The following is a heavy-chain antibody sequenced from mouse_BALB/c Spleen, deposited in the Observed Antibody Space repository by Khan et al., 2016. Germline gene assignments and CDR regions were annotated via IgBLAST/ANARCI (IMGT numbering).Heavy chain of an antibody. Sequence: VQRQESGPGLVAPSQSLSITCTVSGFSLTIYGVHWVRQPPGKGLEWLGVIWAGGSTNYHSALMSRLSISKDNPKSQVFLKMNSLQTDDTAMYYCARTGTDYAMDYWGQGTSVTVSS. J-gene: IGHJ4*01. D-gene: IGHD4-1*01. CDR1: GFSLTIYG. CDR3: ARTGTDYAMDY. CDR2: IWAGGST. V-gene: IGHV2-9*02.